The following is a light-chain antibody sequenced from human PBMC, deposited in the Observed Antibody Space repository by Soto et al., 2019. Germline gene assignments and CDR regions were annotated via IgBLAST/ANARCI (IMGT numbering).Light chain of an antibody. CDR3: QQANSFPFT. V-gene: IGKV1-12*01. J-gene: IGKJ2*01. CDR2: AVS. CDR1: QAISSW. Sequence: DIQMTQSPSSVSASLGDRVTITCRASQAISSWLAWYEQKPGKAPKLLIYAVSRLQSGVPSRFRGTGSGTEFYLTISRLQPEDFATYYYQQANSFPFTFGRGTNLEI.